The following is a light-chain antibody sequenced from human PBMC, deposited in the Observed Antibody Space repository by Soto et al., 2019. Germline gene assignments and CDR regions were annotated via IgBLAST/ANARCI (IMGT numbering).Light chain of an antibody. CDR3: CSYAGSSTYV. J-gene: IGLJ1*01. CDR2: EGS. V-gene: IGLV2-23*01. CDR1: SSDVGSYNL. Sequence: QSALTQPASVSGSPGQSITISCTGTSSDVGSYNLVSWYQQHPGKAPKVMIYEGSKRASGVSNRLSGSKSSNTASLTISRLQAEDEADYSCCSYAGSSTYVFGTGTKLTVL.